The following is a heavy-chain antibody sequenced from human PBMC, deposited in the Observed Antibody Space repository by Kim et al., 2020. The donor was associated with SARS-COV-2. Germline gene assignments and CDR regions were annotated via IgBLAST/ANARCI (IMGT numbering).Heavy chain of an antibody. CDR1: GFTFSNYA. CDR2: ISDSGVRT. J-gene: IGHJ4*02. CDR3: EASDY. Sequence: GSLRLSCAASGFTFSNYAMSWARQAPGKGLEWVSTISDSGVRTHYADSVKGRFIISRDNSKSTLFLQMNSLRVEDTAVYYCEASDYWGQGSLVTVSS. V-gene: IGHV3-23*01.